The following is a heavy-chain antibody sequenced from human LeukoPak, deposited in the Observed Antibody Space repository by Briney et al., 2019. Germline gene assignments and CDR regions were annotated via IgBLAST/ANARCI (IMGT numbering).Heavy chain of an antibody. V-gene: IGHV3-7*01. CDR2: LNEDGRDE. D-gene: IGHD3-16*01. J-gene: IGHJ3*02. Sequence: AGSLRLSCVASGFTFGTSWMSWVRQTPGKGLEWVALLNEDGRDERYVDSVKGRFTVSRDNAKNSVSLQLNSLRVEDTGVYYCARDPAWGSVDIWGRGTMVTVSS. CDR1: GFTFGTSW. CDR3: ARDPAWGSVDI.